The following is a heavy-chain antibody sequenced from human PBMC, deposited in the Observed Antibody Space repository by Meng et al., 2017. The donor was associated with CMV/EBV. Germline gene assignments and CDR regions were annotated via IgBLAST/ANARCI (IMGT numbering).Heavy chain of an antibody. CDR3: ARDYDDRSGYAPTYYYYYGMDV. Sequence: GESLKISCAASGFTFSSYEMNWVRQAPGKGLEWVSYISSSGSTIYYANSVKGRFTISRDNAKNSLYLQMNNLRAEDTAVYYCARDYDDRSGYAPTYYYYYGMDVWGQGTTVTVSS. CDR2: ISSSGSTI. V-gene: IGHV3-48*03. D-gene: IGHD3-22*01. J-gene: IGHJ6*02. CDR1: GFTFSSYE.